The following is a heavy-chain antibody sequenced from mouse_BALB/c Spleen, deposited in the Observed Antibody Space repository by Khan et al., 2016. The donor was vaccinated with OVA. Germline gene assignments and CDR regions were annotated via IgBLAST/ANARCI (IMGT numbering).Heavy chain of an antibody. J-gene: IGHJ3*01. CDR3: TRDGYSPWFAY. CDR1: GFNIKDYY. CDR2: IDPENGNT. D-gene: IGHD2-3*01. Sequence: EVQLKESGAELVRPGALVKLSCKASGFNIKDYYIHWVKQRPEQGLEWIGGIDPENGNTIYDPKFQGKASITADTSSNTAYLQLSNLTSEDTAVYYCTRDGYSPWFAYWGQGTLVTVSA. V-gene: IGHV14-1*02.